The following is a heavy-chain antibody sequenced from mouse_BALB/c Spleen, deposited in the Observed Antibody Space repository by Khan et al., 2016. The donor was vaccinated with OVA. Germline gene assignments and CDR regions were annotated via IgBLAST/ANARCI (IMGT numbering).Heavy chain of an antibody. CDR3: ARHGYVAWFAY. Sequence: VQLKESGPELMKPGASVKISCKASGYSFTSYYIHWVKQSHGKSLEWIGYIDPFNGGTSYNPNFKGKATLTVDKSSSTAYMHLSSLTSDDSAVYYCARHGYVAWFAYWGQGTLVTVSA. V-gene: IGHV1S135*01. CDR1: GYSFTSYY. CDR2: IDPFNGGT. D-gene: IGHD2-2*01. J-gene: IGHJ3*01.